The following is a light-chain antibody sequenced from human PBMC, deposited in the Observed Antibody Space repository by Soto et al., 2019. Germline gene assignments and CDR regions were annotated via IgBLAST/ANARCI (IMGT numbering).Light chain of an antibody. CDR1: ERIYSAY. CDR3: QQYGNSPIT. V-gene: IGKV3-20*01. J-gene: IGKJ5*01. Sequence: VLSQSPGTLSLSRGERATLSCRASERIYSAYLGWYQQKPGQAPRLLIYGTSSRATGIPVRFSGSGSGTDFTLTISRLEPEDFAVYSCQQYGNSPITFGQGTRLDIK. CDR2: GTS.